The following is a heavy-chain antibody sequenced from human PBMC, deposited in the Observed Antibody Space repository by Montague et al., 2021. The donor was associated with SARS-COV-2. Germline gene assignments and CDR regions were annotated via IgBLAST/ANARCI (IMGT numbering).Heavy chain of an antibody. V-gene: IGHV4-34*01. Sequence: SETLSLTCAVYGGSFSGYYWSWMRQPPGKGLEWIGEINHSGSTNYNPSLKSRVTISVDTSKNQFSLKLSSVNAADTAVYYCARPRRPYCSSTSCPNWYFDLWGRGTLVTVSS. J-gene: IGHJ2*01. CDR1: GGSFSGYY. CDR2: INHSGST. CDR3: ARPRRPYCSSTSCPNWYFDL. D-gene: IGHD2-2*01.